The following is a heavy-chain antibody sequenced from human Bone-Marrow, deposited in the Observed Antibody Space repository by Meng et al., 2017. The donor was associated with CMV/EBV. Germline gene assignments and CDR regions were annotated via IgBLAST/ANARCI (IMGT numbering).Heavy chain of an antibody. V-gene: IGHV6-1*01. CDR2: TYYMSKWYN. CDR3: ARAPRTFWTGSDFPIYGLDV. J-gene: IGHJ6*02. D-gene: IGHD3/OR15-3a*01. CDR1: GDSVSSFSAA. Sequence: SQTLSLTCVISGDSVSSFSAAWNWIRQSPSRGLEWLGRTYYMSKWYNDYALSVKSRITFNPDTSKNQFSLQLNSVTPEDTAVYYCARAPRTFWTGSDFPIYGLDVWGQGTTVTVSS.